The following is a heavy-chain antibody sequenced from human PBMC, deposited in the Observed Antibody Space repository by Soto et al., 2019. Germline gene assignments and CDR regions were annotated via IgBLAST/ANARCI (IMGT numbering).Heavy chain of an antibody. J-gene: IGHJ6*02. D-gene: IGHD6-19*01. V-gene: IGHV6-1*01. Sequence: SATLSLTCAISGDSVSSNSAAWNWIRQSPSRGLEWLGRTYYRSKWYNDYAVSVKSRITINPDTSKNQFSLQLNSVTPEDTAVYYCARGEGYSSGWYDYYDGMDVCGHGTTV. CDR3: ARGEGYSSGWYDYYDGMDV. CDR1: GDSVSSNSAA. CDR2: TYYRSKWYN.